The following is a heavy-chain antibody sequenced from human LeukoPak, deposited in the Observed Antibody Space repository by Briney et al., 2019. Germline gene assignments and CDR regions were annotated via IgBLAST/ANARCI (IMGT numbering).Heavy chain of an antibody. CDR1: GLTVSTNY. CDR2: IYSDGST. CDR3: ARNVVVGDTDYFDY. J-gene: IGHJ4*02. Sequence: GGSLRLSCAASGLTVSTNYMSWVRQAPGKGLEWVSVIYSDGSTYYPDSVKGRFTMSRDNSKNTLSPQMNSLRGEDTAVYYCARNVVVGDTDYFDYWGQGTLVTVSS. V-gene: IGHV3-66*01. D-gene: IGHD2-15*01.